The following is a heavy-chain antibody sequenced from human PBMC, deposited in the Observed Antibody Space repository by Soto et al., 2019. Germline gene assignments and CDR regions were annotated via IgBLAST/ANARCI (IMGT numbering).Heavy chain of an antibody. D-gene: IGHD3-10*01. CDR3: AKVAGRQTESGSYYNVFDY. CDR1: GFTFSSYA. CDR2: ISGSGGST. J-gene: IGHJ4*02. V-gene: IGHV3-23*01. Sequence: EVQLLESGGGLVQPGGSLRLSCAASGFTFSSYAMSWVRQAPGKGLEWVSGISGSGGSTYYANSVKGRFNISRDNSKNTLYPHRNSLRAEDTAVYYCAKVAGRQTESGSYYNVFDYWGQGTLVTVSS.